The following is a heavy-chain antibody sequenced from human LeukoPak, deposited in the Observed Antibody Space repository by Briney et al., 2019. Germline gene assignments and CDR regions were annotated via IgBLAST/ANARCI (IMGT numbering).Heavy chain of an antibody. V-gene: IGHV4-4*07. D-gene: IGHD6-13*01. CDR1: GGSISSYY. Sequence: KASETLSLTCTVSGGSISSYYWSWIRQPAGKGLEWLGRIYTSGSTNYNPSHKSRVTMSVDTSKNQFSLKLSSVTAADTAVYYCASHQGIAAAGTPWFDPWGPGNPGHRLL. CDR3: ASHQGIAAAGTPWFDP. J-gene: IGHJ5*02. CDR2: IYTSGST.